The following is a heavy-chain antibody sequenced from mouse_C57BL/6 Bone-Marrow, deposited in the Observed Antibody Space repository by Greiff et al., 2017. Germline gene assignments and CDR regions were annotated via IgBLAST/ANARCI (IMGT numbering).Heavy chain of an antibody. CDR3: ARLFAY. J-gene: IGHJ3*01. CDR1: GYTFTSYW. V-gene: IGHV1-69*01. CDR2: IDPSDSYT. Sequence: QVQLQQSGAELMMPGASVKLSCKASGYTFTSYWMHWVKQRPGQGLEWIGEIDPSDSYTNYNQKFKGKSTLTVDKSSSTAYMQLSSLTSEDSAVYYCARLFAYWGQGTLVTVSA.